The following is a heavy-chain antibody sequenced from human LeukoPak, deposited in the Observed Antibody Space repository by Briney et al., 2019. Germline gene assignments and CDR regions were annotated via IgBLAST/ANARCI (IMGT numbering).Heavy chain of an antibody. Sequence: APVKVSCKASGYTFTGYYMHWVRQAPGQGLEWMGRINPNSGGTNYAQKFQGRVTMTRDTSISTAYMELRRLRSDDTAVYYCARALWFGEFDAFDIWGQGTMVTVSS. CDR3: ARALWFGEFDAFDI. D-gene: IGHD3-10*01. J-gene: IGHJ3*02. CDR2: INPNSGGT. V-gene: IGHV1-2*06. CDR1: GYTFTGYY.